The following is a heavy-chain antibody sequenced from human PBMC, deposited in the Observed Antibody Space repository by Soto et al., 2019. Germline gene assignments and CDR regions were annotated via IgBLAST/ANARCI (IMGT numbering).Heavy chain of an antibody. Sequence: ASVKVSCKASGYTFTSYGISCVRQAPGQVLEWMGWISAYNGNTNYAQKLQGRVTMTTDTSTSTAYMELRSLRSDDTAVYYCARAGGYRKADYYYYGMDVWGQGTTVTVSS. CDR3: ARAGGYRKADYYYYGMDV. CDR2: ISAYNGNT. V-gene: IGHV1-18*04. J-gene: IGHJ6*02. CDR1: GYTFTSYG. D-gene: IGHD5-12*01.